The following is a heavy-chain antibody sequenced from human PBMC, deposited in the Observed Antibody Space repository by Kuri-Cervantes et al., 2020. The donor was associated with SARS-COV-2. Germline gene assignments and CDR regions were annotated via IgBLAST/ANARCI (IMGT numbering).Heavy chain of an antibody. CDR3: ARAQEHNAQQLAGVDY. D-gene: IGHD6-13*01. CDR1: GYTFTSYY. Sequence: SCKASGYTFTSYYMHWVRQAPGQWLEWMGIINPSGGSTSYAQKFQCRVTMNRDTSTSTVYMELISLRSEDTAVYYCARAQEHNAQQLAGVDYWGQGTLVTVSS. V-gene: IGHV1-46*01. J-gene: IGHJ4*02. CDR2: INPSGGST.